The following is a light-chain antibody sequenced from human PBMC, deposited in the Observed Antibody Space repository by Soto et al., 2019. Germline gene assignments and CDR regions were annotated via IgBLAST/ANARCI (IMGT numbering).Light chain of an antibody. Sequence: DIQLTQSPSTLSASVGDRVTITCRASQSVSTWLAWYQQKPGKAPKLLIHKAPTLENGVPSRFSARRSGTVFTLTITSLQPHDSATYYCHHFHHSPLTFGRGPK. CDR3: HHFHHSPLT. CDR2: KAP. V-gene: IGKV1-5*03. CDR1: QSVSTW. J-gene: IGKJ4*01.